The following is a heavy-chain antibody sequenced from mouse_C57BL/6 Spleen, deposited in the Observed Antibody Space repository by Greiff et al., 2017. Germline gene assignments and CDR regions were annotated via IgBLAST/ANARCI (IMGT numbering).Heavy chain of an antibody. CDR3: ARRGRSSGHEVFAY. CDR1: GYTFTDYY. V-gene: IGHV1-76*01. D-gene: IGHD3-2*02. J-gene: IGHJ3*01. CDR2: IYPGSGNT. Sequence: QVQLQQSGAELVRPGASVKLSCKASGYTFTDYYINWVKQRPGQGLEWIARIYPGSGNTYYNEKFKGKATLTAEKSSSTAYMQLSSLTSEDSAVYFCARRGRSSGHEVFAYWGQGTLVTVSA.